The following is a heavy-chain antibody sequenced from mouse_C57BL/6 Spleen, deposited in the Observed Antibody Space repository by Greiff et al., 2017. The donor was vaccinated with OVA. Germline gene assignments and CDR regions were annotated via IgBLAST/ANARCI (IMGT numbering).Heavy chain of an antibody. Sequence: EVQLVESEGGLVQPGSSMKLSCTASGFTFSDYYMAWVRQVPEKGLEWVANINYDGSSTYYLDSLKSRFIISRDNAKNILYLQMSSLKSEDTATDYCAREDYYGSSYCFDYWGQGTTLTVSS. CDR2: INYDGSST. J-gene: IGHJ2*01. CDR3: AREDYYGSSYCFDY. V-gene: IGHV5-16*01. D-gene: IGHD1-1*01. CDR1: GFTFSDYY.